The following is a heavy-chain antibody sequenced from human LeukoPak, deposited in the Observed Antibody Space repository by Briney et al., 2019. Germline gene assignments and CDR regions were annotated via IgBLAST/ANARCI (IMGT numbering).Heavy chain of an antibody. J-gene: IGHJ4*02. V-gene: IGHV4-4*07. CDR3: ATYDQQLAFDN. D-gene: IGHD6-13*01. CDR1: GGPMSSYY. CDR2: MYTSGST. Sequence: SEPLSLTCTVSGGPMSSYYWTWIRQPAGKGLEWIGRMYTSGSTNYNPSLKSRVTMSIDTSKKQFSLRLHSVTAADTAVYYCATYDQQLAFDNWGQGTLVTVSS.